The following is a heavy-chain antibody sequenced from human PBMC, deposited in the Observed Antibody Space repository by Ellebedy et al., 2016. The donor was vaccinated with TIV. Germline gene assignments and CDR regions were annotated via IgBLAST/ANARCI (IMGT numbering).Heavy chain of an antibody. D-gene: IGHD6-13*01. CDR2: VNPDSGDT. J-gene: IGHJ4*02. V-gene: IGHV1-2*02. CDR3: ARVDSSNWYGKRFDY. CDR1: GYTFTGYY. Sequence: ASVKVSCXASGYTFTGYYIHWMRQAPGQGLEWMGWVNPDSGDTNYAQNFQDRVSMTRDTSGSTAYMDLSRLRSDDTAIYYCARVDSSNWYGKRFDYWGQGTLLIVSS.